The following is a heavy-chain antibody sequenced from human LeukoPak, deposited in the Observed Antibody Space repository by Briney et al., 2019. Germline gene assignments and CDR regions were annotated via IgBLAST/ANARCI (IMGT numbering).Heavy chain of an antibody. CDR1: GFTFTSYY. D-gene: IGHD1-20*01. CDR3: ARVTYGARGGFDI. J-gene: IGHJ3*02. V-gene: IGHV1-46*01. Sequence: GASVKVSCKASGFTFTSYYMHWVRQAPGQGLEWMGIINPSGGSTSYAQKFQGRVTMTRDTSTSTVYMELSSLRSEDTAVYYCARVTYGARGGFDIWCQGTMVTVSS. CDR2: INPSGGST.